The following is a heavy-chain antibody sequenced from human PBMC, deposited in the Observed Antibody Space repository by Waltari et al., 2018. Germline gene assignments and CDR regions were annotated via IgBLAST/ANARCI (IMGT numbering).Heavy chain of an antibody. D-gene: IGHD4-17*01. CDR3: ARILTTVYWYFDL. Sequence: EVQLVEAGGGLVRPGGSLSLSGAAQGFSCSGHWMHWGRKVPGRGPGCVARISSDGVSTSYADPVSDRFTISRDNTKNTLHLQMNSLRAEDTAVYYCARILTTVYWYFDLWGRGTLVTVSS. V-gene: IGHV3-74*01. J-gene: IGHJ2*01. CDR2: ISSDGVST. CDR1: GFSCSGHW.